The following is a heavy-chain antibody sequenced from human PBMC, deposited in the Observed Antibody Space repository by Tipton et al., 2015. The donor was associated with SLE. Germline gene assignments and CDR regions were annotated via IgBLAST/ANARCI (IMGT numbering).Heavy chain of an antibody. CDR3: ARESHRGAAAGTGEGNWFDP. V-gene: IGHV4-34*01. CDR2: INHSGST. D-gene: IGHD6-13*01. CDR1: GGSFSGYY. J-gene: IGHJ5*02. Sequence: LRLSCAVYGGSFSGYYWSWIRQPPGKGLEWIGEINHSGSTNYNPSLKSRVTISVGTSKNQFSLKLSSVTAADTAVYYCARESHRGAAAGTGEGNWFDPWGQGTLVTVSS.